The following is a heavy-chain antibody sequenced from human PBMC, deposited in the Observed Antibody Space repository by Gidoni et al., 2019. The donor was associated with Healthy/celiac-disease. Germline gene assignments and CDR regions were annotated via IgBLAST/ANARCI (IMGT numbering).Heavy chain of an antibody. CDR2: INHSGST. V-gene: IGHV4-34*01. D-gene: IGHD3-3*01. CDR3: ARGDDFWSGYYSGNWAY. J-gene: IGHJ4*02. Sequence: QVQLQQWGAGLLKPSETLSLTCAVYGGAFSGYYWSWIRQPPGKGLEWIGEINHSGSTNYNPSLKSRVTISVDTSKNQFSLKLSSVTAADTAVYYCARGDDFWSGYYSGNWAYWGQGTLVTVSS. CDR1: GGAFSGYY.